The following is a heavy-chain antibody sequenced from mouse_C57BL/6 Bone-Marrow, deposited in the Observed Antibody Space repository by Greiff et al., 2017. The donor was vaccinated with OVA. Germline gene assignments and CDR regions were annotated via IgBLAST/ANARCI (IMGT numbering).Heavy chain of an antibody. CDR2: ISDGGSYT. D-gene: IGHD2-5*01. CDR3: ARDRGIVNYFDY. V-gene: IGHV5-4*01. J-gene: IGHJ2*01. Sequence: EVQLQESGGGLVKPGGSLKLSCAASGFTFSSYAMSWVRQTPEKRLEWVATISDGGSYTYYPDNVKGRFTISRDNAKNNLYLQMSHLKSEDTAMYYCARDRGIVNYFDYWGQGTTLTVSS. CDR1: GFTFSSYA.